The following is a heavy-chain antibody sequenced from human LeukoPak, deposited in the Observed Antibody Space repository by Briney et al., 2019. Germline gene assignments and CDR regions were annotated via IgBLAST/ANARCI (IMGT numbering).Heavy chain of an antibody. CDR3: AREMVAGIFDAFDI. V-gene: IGHV3-53*01. Sequence: GGSLRLSCAASGFTVSSNYMNWVRQAPGKGLEWVSVIYSGGSTYYADSVKGRFTISRDNSKNSLYLQMNSLRAEDTAVYYCAREMVAGIFDAFDIWGQGTMVTVSS. D-gene: IGHD2-8*01. J-gene: IGHJ3*02. CDR1: GFTVSSNY. CDR2: IYSGGST.